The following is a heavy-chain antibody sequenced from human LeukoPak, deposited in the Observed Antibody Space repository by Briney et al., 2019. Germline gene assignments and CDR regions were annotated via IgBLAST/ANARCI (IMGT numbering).Heavy chain of an antibody. CDR1: GFTFDDYA. Sequence: GGSLRLSCAASGFTFDDYAMHWVRQAPGKGLEWVSGISWNSGSIGYADSVKGRFTISRVNAKNSLYLQMNSLRAEDTAVYYCARDRGNYYDSSGNWFDPWGQGTLVTVSS. CDR3: ARDRGNYYDSSGNWFDP. CDR2: ISWNSGSI. V-gene: IGHV3-9*01. D-gene: IGHD3-22*01. J-gene: IGHJ5*02.